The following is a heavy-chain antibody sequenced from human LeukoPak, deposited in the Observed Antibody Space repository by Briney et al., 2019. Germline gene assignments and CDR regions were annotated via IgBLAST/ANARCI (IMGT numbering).Heavy chain of an antibody. Sequence: ASVKVSCKASGYTFTSYGISWVRQAPGQGLEWMGWISAYNGNTNYAQKLQGRVTMTTDTSTSTAYMELRSLRSDDAAVYYCARDRSRGATYYMDVWGKGTTVTVSS. CDR2: ISAYNGNT. D-gene: IGHD3-16*02. CDR1: GYTFTSYG. V-gene: IGHV1-18*01. J-gene: IGHJ6*03. CDR3: ARDRSRGATYYMDV.